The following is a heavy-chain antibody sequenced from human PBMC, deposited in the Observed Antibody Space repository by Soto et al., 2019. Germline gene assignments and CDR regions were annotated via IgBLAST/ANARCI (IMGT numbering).Heavy chain of an antibody. CDR2: ISSTTNYI. V-gene: IGHV3-21*06. J-gene: IGHJ4*02. CDR3: ARESEDLTSNFDY. Sequence: GGSLRLSCAASGFTFTRYSMNWVRQAPGKGLEWVSSISSTTNYIYYGDSMKGRFTISRDNAKNSLYLEMNSLRAEDTAVYYCARESEDLTSNFDYWAQGTLVTVSS. CDR1: GFTFTRYS.